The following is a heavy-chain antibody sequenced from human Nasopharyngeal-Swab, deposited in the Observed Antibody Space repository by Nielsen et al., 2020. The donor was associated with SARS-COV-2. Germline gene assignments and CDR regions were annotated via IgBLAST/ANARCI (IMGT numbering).Heavy chain of an antibody. J-gene: IGHJ4*02. CDR3: ARVGICNNDWCGSYDS. Sequence: VGSLRLSCVASGFTLADYYMDWVRQAPGKGLEWLGHSRVKDNSYTAEDAASVTGRFTFSREESKNVLYLQMNSLKTEDTAVYYCARVGICNNDWCGSYDSWGQGTLVTVSS. CDR1: GFTLADYY. CDR2: SRVKDNSYTA. V-gene: IGHV3-72*01. D-gene: IGHD3-9*01.